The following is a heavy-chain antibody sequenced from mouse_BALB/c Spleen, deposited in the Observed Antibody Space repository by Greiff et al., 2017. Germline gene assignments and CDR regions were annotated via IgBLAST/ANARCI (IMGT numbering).Heavy chain of an antibody. CDR1: GFSLTSYG. D-gene: IGHD1-1*02. CDR3: ARQGGYYWYFDV. CDR2: IWSDGST. J-gene: IGHJ1*01. V-gene: IGHV2-6-2*01. Sequence: VKLMESGPDLVAPSQSLSITCTVSGFSLTSYGVHWVRQPPGKGLEWLVVIWSDGSTTYNSALKSRLSISKDNSKSQVFLKMNSLQTDDTAMYYCARQGGYYWYFDVWGAGTTVTVSS.